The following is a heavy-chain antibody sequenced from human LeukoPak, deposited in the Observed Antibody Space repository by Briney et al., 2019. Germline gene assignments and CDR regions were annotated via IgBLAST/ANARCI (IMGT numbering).Heavy chain of an antibody. Sequence: ASVKISCKASGYTLTSYGISWVRQAPGQGLEWMGWISAYNGNTNYAQKLQGRVTMTTDTSISTAYMELSRLRSDDTAVYYCARDCSSTSCSVDPWGQGTLVTVSS. CDR1: GYTLTSYG. V-gene: IGHV1-18*01. J-gene: IGHJ5*02. CDR2: ISAYNGNT. CDR3: ARDCSSTSCSVDP. D-gene: IGHD2-2*01.